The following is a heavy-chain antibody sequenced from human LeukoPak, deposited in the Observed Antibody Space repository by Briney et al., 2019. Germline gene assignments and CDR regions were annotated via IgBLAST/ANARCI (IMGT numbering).Heavy chain of an antibody. CDR3: ARIAYGANFFDY. J-gene: IGHJ4*02. CDR1: GYTFTSYG. Sequence: ASVKVSCKVSGYTFTSYGISWVRQAPGQGLEWMGWISAYNGNTNYAQKLQGRVTMTTDTSTSTAYMELRSLRSDDTAVYYCARIAYGANFFDYWGQGTLVTVSS. V-gene: IGHV1-18*01. D-gene: IGHD4/OR15-4a*01. CDR2: ISAYNGNT.